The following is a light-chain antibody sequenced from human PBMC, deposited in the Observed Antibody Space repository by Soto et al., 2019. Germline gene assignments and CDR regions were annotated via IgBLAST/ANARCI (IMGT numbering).Light chain of an antibody. Sequence: QSVLTQPASVSGSPGQSITISCTGTSSDVGGYAYVSWYQQYPGKAPKLVISEVTNRPSGVPDRFSGSKSGNTASLTVSGLQAEDEADYYCSSYAGSSNVFGTGTKLTVL. CDR1: SSDVGGYAY. V-gene: IGLV2-8*01. CDR2: EVT. J-gene: IGLJ1*01. CDR3: SSYAGSSNV.